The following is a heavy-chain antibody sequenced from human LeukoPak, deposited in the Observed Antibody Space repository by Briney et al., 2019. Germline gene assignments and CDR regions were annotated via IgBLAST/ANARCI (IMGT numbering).Heavy chain of an antibody. V-gene: IGHV3-30*04. Sequence: GGSLRLSCAASGFTFGSYAMHWVRQAPGKGLERVAVISYDGSNKYYADSVKGRFTISRDNSKNTLYLQMNSLRAEDTAVYYCARDEGRGVTSVIDYWGQGTLVTVSS. CDR2: ISYDGSNK. D-gene: IGHD3-10*01. J-gene: IGHJ4*02. CDR3: ARDEGRGVTSVIDY. CDR1: GFTFGSYA.